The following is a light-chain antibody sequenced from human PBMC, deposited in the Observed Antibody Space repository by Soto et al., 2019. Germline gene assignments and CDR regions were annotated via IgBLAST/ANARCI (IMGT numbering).Light chain of an antibody. Sequence: QSALTQPPSVSGAPGQRVTISCTGSSSNIRAGYDVHWYQQLPGTAPKLLIYGNSNRPSGVPDRFSGSKSGTSASLAITWLQAEDEADYYCQSYDSSLSGSNVFGTGTKVTVL. CDR3: QSYDSSLSGSNV. J-gene: IGLJ1*01. V-gene: IGLV1-40*01. CDR1: SSNIRAGYD. CDR2: GNS.